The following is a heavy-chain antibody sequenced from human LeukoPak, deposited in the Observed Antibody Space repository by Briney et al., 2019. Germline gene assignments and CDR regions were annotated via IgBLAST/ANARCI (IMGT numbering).Heavy chain of an antibody. V-gene: IGHV3-7*01. CDR3: ARETGLRYFDWLLGPNWFDP. CDR1: GFTFSSYW. Sequence: PGGSLRLSCAASGFTFSSYWMSWVRQAPGKGLEWVANIKQDGSEKYYVDSVKGRFTISRDNAKNSLYLQMNSLRAEDTAVYYCARETGLRYFDWLLGPNWFDPWGQGTLVTVSS. D-gene: IGHD3-9*01. J-gene: IGHJ5*02. CDR2: IKQDGSEK.